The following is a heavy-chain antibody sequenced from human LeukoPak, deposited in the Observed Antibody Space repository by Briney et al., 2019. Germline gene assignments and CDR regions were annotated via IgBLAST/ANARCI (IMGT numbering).Heavy chain of an antibody. J-gene: IGHJ4*02. CDR2: IYYSGGT. D-gene: IGHD4/OR15-4a*01. CDR3: ARHEYGLLDY. CDR1: GGSISSSSYY. V-gene: IGHV4-39*01. Sequence: SETLSLTCTVSGGSISSSSYYWGWIRQPPGKGLEWIGSIYYSGGTYYNPSLKSRVTISVDTSKNQFSLKLSSVTAADTAVYYCARHEYGLLDYWGQGTLVTVSS.